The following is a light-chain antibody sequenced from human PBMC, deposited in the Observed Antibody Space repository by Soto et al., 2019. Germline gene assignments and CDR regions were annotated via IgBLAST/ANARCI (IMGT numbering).Light chain of an antibody. CDR1: QSISAW. CDR2: DAS. Sequence: DIQMTQYPSTLSAPAGDRVTITCRASQSISAWLAWYQKKPGKAPKLLIYDASNLASGVPSRFSGSGSGTEFTLTISNLQPADFATYYCQQYENYWTFGQGTKVDI. V-gene: IGKV1-5*01. J-gene: IGKJ1*01. CDR3: QQYENYWT.